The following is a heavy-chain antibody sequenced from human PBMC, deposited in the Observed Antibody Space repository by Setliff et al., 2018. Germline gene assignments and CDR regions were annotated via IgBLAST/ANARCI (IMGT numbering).Heavy chain of an antibody. Sequence: PGGSLRLSCAASGFTFTTYWMSYIRQAPGKGLEWVANINQDGSEKYYVDSVKGRFTISRDNAKNSLYLEMNSLRAEDTAVYYCARGGDYCGGECYIPPPDSYWGQGTLVTVSS. CDR1: GFTFTTYW. J-gene: IGHJ4*02. CDR2: INQDGSEK. CDR3: ARGGDYCGGECYIPPPDSY. V-gene: IGHV3-7*01. D-gene: IGHD2-21*01.